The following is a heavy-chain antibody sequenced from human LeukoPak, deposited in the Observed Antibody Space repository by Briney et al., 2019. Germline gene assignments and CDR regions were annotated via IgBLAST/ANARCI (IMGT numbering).Heavy chain of an antibody. CDR3: ARGMRSTRGEFDY. V-gene: IGHV1-69*13. CDR2: IIPIFGTA. D-gene: IGHD1-26*01. J-gene: IGHJ4*02. CDR1: GGTFSSYA. Sequence: SVKVSCKASGGTFSSYAISWVRQAPGQGLEWMGGIIPIFGTANYAQKFQGRVTITADESTSTAYMELSSLRSEDTAVYYCARGMRSTRGEFDYWGQGTLVTVSS.